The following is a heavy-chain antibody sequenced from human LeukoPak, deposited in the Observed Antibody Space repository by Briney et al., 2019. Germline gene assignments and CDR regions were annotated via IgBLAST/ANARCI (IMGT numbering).Heavy chain of an antibody. Sequence: GGSLRLSCAASGYTFSSHAMSWVRQAPGKGLEWVSYISSSSSYTNYADSVKGRFTISRDNAKNSLYLQMSSLRAEDTAVYYCAREAGTAAVDSWGQGTLVTVSS. CDR1: GYTFSSHA. CDR3: AREAGTAAVDS. D-gene: IGHD2-2*01. J-gene: IGHJ4*02. V-gene: IGHV3-11*05. CDR2: ISSSSSYT.